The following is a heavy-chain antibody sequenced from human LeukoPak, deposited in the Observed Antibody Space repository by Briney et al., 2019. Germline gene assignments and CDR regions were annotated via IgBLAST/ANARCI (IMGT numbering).Heavy chain of an antibody. CDR1: GGSISSSSYY. V-gene: IGHV4-39*07. CDR3: ARVRQQLVIWYFDY. D-gene: IGHD6-13*01. Sequence: SSETLSLTCTVSGGSISSSSYYWGWIRQPPGKGLEWIGSIYYSGSTYYNPFLKSRVTISVDTSKNQFSLKLSSVTAADTAVYYCARVRQQLVIWYFDYWGQGTLVTVSS. J-gene: IGHJ4*02. CDR2: IYYSGST.